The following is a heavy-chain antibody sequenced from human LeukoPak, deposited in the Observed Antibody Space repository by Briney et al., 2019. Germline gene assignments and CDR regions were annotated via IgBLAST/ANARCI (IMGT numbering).Heavy chain of an antibody. J-gene: IGHJ4*02. V-gene: IGHV4-59*08. CDR2: IYYSRTT. CDR1: GGSISSYY. CDR3: ARREYSGYGIDY. D-gene: IGHD5-12*01. Sequence: PSETLSLTCTVSGGSISSYYWSWIRQPPEKGLEWIGYIYYSRTTNYNPSLKSRVTMSVDTSKNQFSLKLSSVTAADTAVYYCARREYSGYGIDYWGQGTLVTVSS.